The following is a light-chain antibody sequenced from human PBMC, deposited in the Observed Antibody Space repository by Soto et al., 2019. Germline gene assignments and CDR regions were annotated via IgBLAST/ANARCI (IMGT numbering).Light chain of an antibody. V-gene: IGKV1-39*01. CDR2: AAI. Sequence: IQMTQSQSSLSASVGDRVTITCRASQTITTYLNWYQHKPGKAPKLLIYAAISLQSGVPSRLSGSGSGTDFTHTISSLQPEDFATYYCQQTYSTPHTFGQGPRWIS. CDR1: QTITTY. J-gene: IGKJ2*01. CDR3: QQTYSTPHT.